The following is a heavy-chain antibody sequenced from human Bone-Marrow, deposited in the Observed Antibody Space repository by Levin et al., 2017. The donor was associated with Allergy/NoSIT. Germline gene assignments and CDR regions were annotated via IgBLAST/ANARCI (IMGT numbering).Heavy chain of an antibody. CDR1: GFTFGAYT. D-gene: IGHD1-14*01. CDR3: ARDGPSPVGTFDF. J-gene: IGHJ4*02. Sequence: GGSLRLSCAASGFTFGAYTMNWVRQAPGKGLEWVSYISSASDYIYYADSVKGRFTISRDNAKRSLYLQMNSLRAEDTALYYCARDGPSPVGTFDFWGQGTLVTVSS. V-gene: IGHV3-21*04. CDR2: ISSASDYI.